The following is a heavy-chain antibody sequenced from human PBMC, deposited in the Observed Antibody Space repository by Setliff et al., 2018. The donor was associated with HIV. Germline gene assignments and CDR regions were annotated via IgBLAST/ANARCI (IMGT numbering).Heavy chain of an antibody. CDR2: IIPIFGTA. J-gene: IGHJ3*02. D-gene: IGHD7-27*01. Sequence: SVNVSCKASGGTFSSYAISWVRQAPGQGLEWMGRIIPIFGTANYAQKFQGRVTITADKSTSTAYMELSSLRSEDTAVYYCARGLTDRGDAFDIWGQGTMVTVS. CDR3: ARGLTDRGDAFDI. CDR1: GGTFSSYA. V-gene: IGHV1-69*06.